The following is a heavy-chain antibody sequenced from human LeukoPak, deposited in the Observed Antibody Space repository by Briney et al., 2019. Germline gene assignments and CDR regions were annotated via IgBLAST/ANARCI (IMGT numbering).Heavy chain of an antibody. D-gene: IGHD3-16*01. CDR2: ISSSSSYI. Sequence: GGSLRLSCAASGFTFSSYSMNWVRQAPGKGLEWVSSISSSSSYIYYADSVKGRFTISRDNAKNSLYLQMNSLRAEDTAVYYCARDRGLRLEKHYYYYMDVWGKGTTVTVSS. J-gene: IGHJ6*03. V-gene: IGHV3-21*01. CDR1: GFTFSSYS. CDR3: ARDRGLRLEKHYYYYMDV.